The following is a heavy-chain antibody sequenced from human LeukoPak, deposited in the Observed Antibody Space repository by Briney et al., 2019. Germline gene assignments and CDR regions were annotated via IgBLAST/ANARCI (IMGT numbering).Heavy chain of an antibody. CDR3: AKDSRQYYYDSSGYPYYFDY. J-gene: IGHJ4*02. CDR2: ISGSGGST. Sequence: GGSLRLSCAASGFTFSSYAMSWVRQAPGKGLEWVSAISGSGGSTYYADSVKGRFTISRDNSKNTLYLRMNSLRAEDTAVYYCAKDSRQYYYDSSGYPYYFDYWGQGTLVTVSS. V-gene: IGHV3-23*01. D-gene: IGHD3-22*01. CDR1: GFTFSSYA.